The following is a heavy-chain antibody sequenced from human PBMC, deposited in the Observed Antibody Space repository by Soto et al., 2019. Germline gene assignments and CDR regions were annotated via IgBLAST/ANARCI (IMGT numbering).Heavy chain of an antibody. CDR1: GGSISSSSYY. J-gene: IGHJ5*02. V-gene: IGHV4-39*01. CDR2: IYYCGST. CDR3: ALTREYYYDSSGYYVNWFDP. D-gene: IGHD3-22*01. Sequence: SETLSLTCTVSGGSISSSSYYWGWIRQPPGKGLEWIGSIYYCGSTYYNPTLKSRVTISVDTSKNQFSLKLSSVNAADTAVYYCALTREYYYDSSGYYVNWFDPWGQGTLVTVSS.